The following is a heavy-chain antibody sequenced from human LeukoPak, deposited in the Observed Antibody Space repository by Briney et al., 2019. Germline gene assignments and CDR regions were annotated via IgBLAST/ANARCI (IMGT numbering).Heavy chain of an antibody. CDR1: GFTFPAYA. CDR2: IRYDGSNK. J-gene: IGHJ4*02. Sequence: GGSLRLSCAASGFTFPAYAMHWVRQAPGKGLEWVAFIRYDGSNKYYADSVKGRFTISRDNSKNTLYLQMNSLRTEDTAVYYCAKGSSWSFDYWGQGTLVTVSS. D-gene: IGHD6-13*01. V-gene: IGHV3-30*02. CDR3: AKGSSWSFDY.